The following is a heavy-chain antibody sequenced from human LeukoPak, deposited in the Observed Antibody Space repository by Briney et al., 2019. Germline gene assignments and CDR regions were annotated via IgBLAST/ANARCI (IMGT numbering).Heavy chain of an antibody. CDR3: AITPPGYYHVY. CDR1: GFTFSSYA. D-gene: IGHD3-22*01. CDR2: TSGSGGST. Sequence: GGSLRLSCAASGFTFSSYAMSWVRQAPGKGLEWVSATSGSGGSTYYADSVKGRFTISRDNSKNTLYLQMNSLRAEDTAVYYCAITPPGYYHVYWGQGTLVTVSS. V-gene: IGHV3-23*01. J-gene: IGHJ4*02.